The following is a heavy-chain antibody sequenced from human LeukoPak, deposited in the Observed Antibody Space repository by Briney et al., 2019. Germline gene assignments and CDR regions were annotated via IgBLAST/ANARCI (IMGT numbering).Heavy chain of an antibody. D-gene: IGHD2-15*01. J-gene: IGHJ4*02. CDR2: IITIFGTA. V-gene: IGHV1-69*05. CDR3: ARDGFCSGGGCSEGMNDY. Sequence: SVKVSCKASGGTFSSYAISWVRQAPGQGLEWMGGIITIFGTANYAQKLQGRVTMTTDTSTSTAYMELRSLRSDDTAVFYCARDGFCSGGGCSEGMNDYWGQGTLVTVSS. CDR1: GGTFSSYA.